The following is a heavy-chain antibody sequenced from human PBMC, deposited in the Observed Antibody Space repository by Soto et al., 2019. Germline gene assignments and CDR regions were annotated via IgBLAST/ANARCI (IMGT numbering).Heavy chain of an antibody. D-gene: IGHD3-22*01. CDR1: GGTFSSYA. J-gene: IGHJ4*02. V-gene: IGHV1-69*06. CDR2: IIPIFGAA. CDR3: ARDLYYYDSSGYAPRYFDY. Sequence: SVKVSCKASGGTFSSYAISWVRQAPGQGLEWMGGIIPIFGAANYAQKFQGRVTITADKSTSTAYMELSSLRSEDTAVYYCARDLYYYDSSGYAPRYFDYWGQGTLVTVSS.